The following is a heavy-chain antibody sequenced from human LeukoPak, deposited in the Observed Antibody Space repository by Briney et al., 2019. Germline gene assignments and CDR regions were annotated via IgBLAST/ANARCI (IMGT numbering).Heavy chain of an antibody. Sequence: PSETLSLTCTVSGGSISSYYWSWIRQPPGKGLEWIGYIYYSGSTNYNPSLKSRVTISVDTSKNQFSLKLSSVTAADTAVYYCARSAGGDGYNFDYWGQGTLVTASS. V-gene: IGHV4-59*01. CDR3: ARSAGGDGYNFDY. CDR2: IYYSGST. D-gene: IGHD5-24*01. J-gene: IGHJ4*02. CDR1: GGSISSYY.